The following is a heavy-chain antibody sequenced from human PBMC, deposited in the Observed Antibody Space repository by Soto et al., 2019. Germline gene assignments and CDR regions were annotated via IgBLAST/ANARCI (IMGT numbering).Heavy chain of an antibody. CDR1: GFTFSNYE. D-gene: IGHD6-13*01. CDR3: AREDIPADGPFDY. Sequence: PVGSLRLSCTASGFTFSNYEINWVRQAPGKGLEWVSYIHSTGNFIHYADSVKGRFTISRDDAKNSVYLQMNSLRAEDTALYYCAREDIPADGPFDYWGPGILVTVSS. V-gene: IGHV3-48*03. CDR2: IHSTGNFI. J-gene: IGHJ4*02.